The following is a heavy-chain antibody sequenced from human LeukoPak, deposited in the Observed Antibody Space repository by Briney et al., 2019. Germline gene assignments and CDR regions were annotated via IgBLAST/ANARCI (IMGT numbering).Heavy chain of an antibody. CDR1: GGSISSGGYY. CDR3: AREGYSSGWYGDALDAFDI. Sequence: SETLSLTCTVSGGSISSGGYYWSWIRQPPGKGLEWIGYIYHSGSTYYNPSLKSRVTISVDTSKNQFSLKLSSVTAADTAVYYCAREGYSSGWYGDALDAFDIWGQGTMVTVSS. J-gene: IGHJ3*02. CDR2: IYHSGST. D-gene: IGHD6-19*01. V-gene: IGHV4-30-2*01.